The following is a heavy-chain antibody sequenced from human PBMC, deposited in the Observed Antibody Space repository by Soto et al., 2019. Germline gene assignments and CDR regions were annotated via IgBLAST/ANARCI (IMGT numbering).Heavy chain of an antibody. Sequence: ASETLSLTCTVSGGSISSGGYYWSWIRQHPGKGLEWIGYIYYSGSTYYNPSLKSRVTISVDTSKNQFSLKLSSVTAADTAVYYCARDRGGSGSYRYYYYMDVWGKGTTVTVSS. CDR1: GGSISSGGYY. V-gene: IGHV4-31*03. J-gene: IGHJ6*03. CDR3: ARDRGGSGSYRYYYYMDV. D-gene: IGHD3-10*01. CDR2: IYYSGST.